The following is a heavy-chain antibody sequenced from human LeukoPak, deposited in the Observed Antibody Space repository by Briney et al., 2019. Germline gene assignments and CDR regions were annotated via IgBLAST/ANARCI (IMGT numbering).Heavy chain of an antibody. D-gene: IGHD5-24*01. Sequence: SETLSLTCTVSGGSISSYYWSWIRQPPGKGLEWIGYIYYSGSTKYNPSLKSRVSISVDTSKNQFSLKLSSVTAADTAVYYCARGAGAGYNLQPFDYWSQGTLVTVSS. CDR2: IYYSGST. V-gene: IGHV4-59*08. J-gene: IGHJ4*02. CDR1: GGSISSYY. CDR3: ARGAGAGYNLQPFDY.